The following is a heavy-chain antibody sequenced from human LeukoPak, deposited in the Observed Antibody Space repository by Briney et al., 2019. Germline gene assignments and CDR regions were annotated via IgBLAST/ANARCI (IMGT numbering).Heavy chain of an antibody. CDR2: INSDGSST. J-gene: IGHJ4*02. V-gene: IGHV3-74*01. D-gene: IGHD3-16*02. Sequence: GGSLRLSCAASGFTFSSYWMHWVRQAPGKGLVWVSRINSDGSSTSYADSVKGRFTISRDNAKNTLYLQMNGLRAEDTAVYYCARDYVWGSYRPPGYWGQGTLVTVSS. CDR1: GFTFSSYW. CDR3: ARDYVWGSYRPPGY.